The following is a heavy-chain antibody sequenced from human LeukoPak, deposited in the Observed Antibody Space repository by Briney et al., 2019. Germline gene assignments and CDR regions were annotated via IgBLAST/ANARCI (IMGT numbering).Heavy chain of an antibody. Sequence: GGSLRLSCAASGFTFSSYAMHWVRQAPGKGLEWVAVISYDGGDKYYADSVKGRFTISRDNSKNTLYLQMNSLRAEDTAVYYCARDHRITIFGAYKFWGQGTLVTVSS. CDR1: GFTFSSYA. CDR3: ARDHRITIFGAYKF. D-gene: IGHD3-3*01. V-gene: IGHV3-30*04. CDR2: ISYDGGDK. J-gene: IGHJ4*02.